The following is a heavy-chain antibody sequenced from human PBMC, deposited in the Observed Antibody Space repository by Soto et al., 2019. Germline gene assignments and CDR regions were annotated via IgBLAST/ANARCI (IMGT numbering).Heavy chain of an antibody. J-gene: IGHJ6*02. V-gene: IGHV1-69*01. D-gene: IGHD3-10*01. Sequence: QVQLVQSGAEVKKPGSSVKVSCKAAGGTFSTYVISWVRQSPGHGLEGMGGSNRIFGTTNYERNFQGRVTITADESTSTAYMELSSLRSEDTAVYYCARSAKMGRFEFYSYYGMDVWGQGTTVTVSS. CDR1: GGTFSTYV. CDR2: SNRIFGTT. CDR3: ARSAKMGRFEFYSYYGMDV.